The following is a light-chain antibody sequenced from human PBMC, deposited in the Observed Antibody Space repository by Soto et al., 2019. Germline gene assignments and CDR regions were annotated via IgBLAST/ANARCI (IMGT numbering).Light chain of an antibody. Sequence: EIVMTQSPATLSVSPGERATLSCRASQSVSSNLAWYQQKPGQAPRLLIYGASTRATGFPARFSGSGSGTDFILTISRLEPEDFALYYCGQFVSSPPRTFGQGTKVDIK. J-gene: IGKJ1*01. CDR2: GAS. CDR1: QSVSSN. CDR3: GQFVSSPPRT. V-gene: IGKV3-15*01.